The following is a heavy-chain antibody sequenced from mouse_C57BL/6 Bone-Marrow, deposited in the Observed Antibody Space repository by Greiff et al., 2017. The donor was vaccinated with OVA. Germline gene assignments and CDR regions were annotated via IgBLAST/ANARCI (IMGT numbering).Heavy chain of an antibody. CDR1: GYTFTSYW. D-gene: IGHD2-4*01. CDR2: IYPGNSDT. V-gene: IGHV1-5*01. CDR3: SREGLRQGVY. J-gene: IGHJ2*01. Sequence: VQLQQSGTVLARPGASVKMSCKTSGYTFTSYWMHWVKQRPGQGLEWLGAIYPGNSDTSYNQKFKGKAKLTAVTAASTAYMELTCLTKDDSGVYYCSREGLRQGVYWGQDTTLTVSS.